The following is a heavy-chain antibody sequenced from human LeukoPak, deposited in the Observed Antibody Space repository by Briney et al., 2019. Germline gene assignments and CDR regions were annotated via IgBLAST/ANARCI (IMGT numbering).Heavy chain of an antibody. Sequence: GTSLRLSCAASGFTFSSYGMHWVRQAPGKGLEWVALISYDGSNKYYADSVKGRFTISRDNSKNTLYLRMNSLRAEDTAVYYCARVRSYYDSSGYYRYYYYYGMDVWGQGTTVTVSS. D-gene: IGHD3-22*01. CDR2: ISYDGSNK. CDR1: GFTFSSYG. V-gene: IGHV3-30*03. CDR3: ARVRSYYDSSGYYRYYYYYGMDV. J-gene: IGHJ6*02.